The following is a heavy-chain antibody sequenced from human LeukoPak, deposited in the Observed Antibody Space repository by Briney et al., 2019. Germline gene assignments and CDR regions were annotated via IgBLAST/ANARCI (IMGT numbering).Heavy chain of an antibody. CDR2: INHSGST. V-gene: IGHV4-34*01. Sequence: PSETLSLTCAVYGGSFSGYYWSWIRQPPGKGLEWIGEINHSGSTNYNPSLKSRVTISVDTSKNQFSLKLSSVTAADTAVYYCARRGDYVWGSYRYLFDYWGQGTLVTVSS. D-gene: IGHD3-16*02. CDR1: GGSFSGYY. J-gene: IGHJ4*02. CDR3: ARRGDYVWGSYRYLFDY.